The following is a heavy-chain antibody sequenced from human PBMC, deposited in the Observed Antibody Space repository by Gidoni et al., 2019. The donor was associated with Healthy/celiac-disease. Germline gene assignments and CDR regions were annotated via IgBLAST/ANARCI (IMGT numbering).Heavy chain of an antibody. V-gene: IGHV3-21*01. CDR3: ARDRNDYIWGSYRLVDY. J-gene: IGHJ4*02. D-gene: IGHD3-16*02. CDR2: ISISSSYI. Sequence: EVQLVESGGGLVKPGGSLRLSCAASEFTFSSYRMNWVRQAQGKGLEWVSSISISSSYIYYADSVKGRFTISRDNAKNSLYLQMNSLRAEDTAVYYCARDRNDYIWGSYRLVDYWGQGTLVTVSS. CDR1: EFTFSSYR.